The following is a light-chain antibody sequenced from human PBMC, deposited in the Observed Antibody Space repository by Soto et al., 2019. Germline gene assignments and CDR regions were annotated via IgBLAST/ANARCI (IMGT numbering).Light chain of an antibody. V-gene: IGLV2-14*02. J-gene: IGLJ1*01. CDR3: ISYTGSSTSYV. CDR1: SSDVGTYDL. CDR2: GVS. Sequence: QSALAQPASVSGSPGQSITISCTGTSSDVGTYDLVSWYQHHPGAAPKLMIYGVSNRPSGVSSRFSGSKSGNTASLTISGLQAEDEADYYCISYTGSSTSYVFGSGTKVTVL.